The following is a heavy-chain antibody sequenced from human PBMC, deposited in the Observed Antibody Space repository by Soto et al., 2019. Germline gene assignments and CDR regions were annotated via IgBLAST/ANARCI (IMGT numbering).Heavy chain of an antibody. CDR3: ARSLLDEYSSSWRSAYYGMDV. CDR2: INPNSGGT. V-gene: IGHV1-2*02. J-gene: IGHJ6*02. D-gene: IGHD6-13*01. Sequence: GASVKVSCKASGFTFSAYYIYWVRQAPGQGLEWIGWINPNSGGTNNAQKFQGRVTMTRDTSTSTVYMELSALISDDTAVYYCARSLLDEYSSSWRSAYYGMDVWGQGTTVIVSS. CDR1: GFTFSAYY.